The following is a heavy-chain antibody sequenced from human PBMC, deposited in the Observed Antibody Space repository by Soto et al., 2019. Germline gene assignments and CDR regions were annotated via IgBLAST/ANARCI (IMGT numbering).Heavy chain of an antibody. V-gene: IGHV3-23*01. CDR2: ISGSGSST. J-gene: IGHJ4*02. Sequence: GGSLRLSCAASGSTFSSYAMSWVRQAPGKGLEWVSSISGSGSSTYYADSVKGRFTISRDNSKNTLYLQMNSLRAEDTAVYYCTKDTRGYYQPISYWGQGTLVTVSS. CDR3: TKDTRGYYQPISY. CDR1: GSTFSSYA. D-gene: IGHD3-22*01.